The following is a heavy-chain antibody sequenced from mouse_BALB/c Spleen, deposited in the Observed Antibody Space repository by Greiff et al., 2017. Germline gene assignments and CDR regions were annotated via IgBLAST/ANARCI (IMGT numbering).Heavy chain of an antibody. Sequence: EVQGVESGGGLVKPGGSLKLSCAASGFTFSSYTMSWVRQTPEKRLEWVATISSGGSYTYYPDSVKGRFTISRDNAKNTLYLQMSSLKSEDTAMYYCTRDPGDYWGQGTSGTVSS. J-gene: IGHJ4*01. CDR3: TRDPGDY. CDR1: GFTFSSYT. CDR2: ISSGGSYT. V-gene: IGHV5-6-4*01.